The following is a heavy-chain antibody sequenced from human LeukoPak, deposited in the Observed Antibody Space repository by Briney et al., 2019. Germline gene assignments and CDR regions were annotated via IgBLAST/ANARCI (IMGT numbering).Heavy chain of an antibody. Sequence: GASVKVSCKASGYTFTGYYMHWVRQAPGQGLEWMGWINPHSGGTKYAQQFQGRVTMTRDTSISIAYMELFRLRSDDTAVYYCARVYDSGSYSCPHWGQGTLVTVSS. J-gene: IGHJ4*02. CDR1: GYTFTGYY. D-gene: IGHD3-10*01. V-gene: IGHV1-2*02. CDR3: ARVYDSGSYSCPH. CDR2: INPHSGGT.